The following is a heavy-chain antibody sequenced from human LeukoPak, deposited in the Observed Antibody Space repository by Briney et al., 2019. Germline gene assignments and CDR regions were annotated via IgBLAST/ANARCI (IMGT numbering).Heavy chain of an antibody. V-gene: IGHV6-1*01. Sequence: SHTLSLTRAISGDGVSSNSAGWNWLRQSPSRGLEWLGRTYYRSKWYNDDALPVKSRITVKPDTAKNQFSLQLSSVTPEDTALYYRGTGRLVRGAINSLIAFDIWGQGIMVTVSS. J-gene: IGHJ3*02. D-gene: IGHD3-10*02. CDR3: GTGRLVRGAINSLIAFDI. CDR2: TYYRSKWYN. CDR1: GDGVSSNSAG.